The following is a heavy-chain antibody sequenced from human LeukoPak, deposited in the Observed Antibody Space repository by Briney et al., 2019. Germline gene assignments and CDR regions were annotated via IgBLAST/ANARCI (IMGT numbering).Heavy chain of an antibody. V-gene: IGHV3-9*01. CDR3: AKDSRLLWDIGNSWFVP. D-gene: IGHD2-21*01. Sequence: GGSLRLSCAASVFTFDDYAMHWVRQAPGKGLECVSDISWNSGSIVYANSVKGRFTISRDNAKNFLYLQMNSLSTDDKAFYYCAKDSRLLWDIGNSWFVPWGQGTMVTVSS. CDR1: VFTFDDYA. J-gene: IGHJ5*02. CDR2: ISWNSGSI.